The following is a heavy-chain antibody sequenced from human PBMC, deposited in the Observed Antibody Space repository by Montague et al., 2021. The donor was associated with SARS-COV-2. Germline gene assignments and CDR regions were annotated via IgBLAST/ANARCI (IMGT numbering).Heavy chain of an antibody. V-gene: IGHV4-61*02. J-gene: IGHJ5*02. CDR1: GDSITGGPYY. CDR3: TREVLRAMRPWFDP. CDR2: IYTRGGT. D-gene: IGHD2-2*01. Sequence: TLSLTSTVSGDSITGGPYYWTWIRQPAGKGLEWIGRIYTRGGTVYNPALSSRVTVSIDASKNLFSLTLTSVTAADTATYFCTREVLRAMRPWFDPWGQGILVTVSS.